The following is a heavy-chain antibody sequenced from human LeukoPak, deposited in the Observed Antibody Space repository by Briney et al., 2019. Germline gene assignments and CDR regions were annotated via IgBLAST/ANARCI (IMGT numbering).Heavy chain of an antibody. V-gene: IGHV4-59*01. CDR3: ARTVVPAAVDAFDI. D-gene: IGHD2-2*01. Sequence: SETLSLTCTVSGGSISSYYWSWIRQPPGKGLEWIGYIYYSGSTNYNPSLKSRVTISVDTSKNQFSLKLSSVTAADTAVYYCARTVVPAAVDAFDIWGQGTMVTVSS. CDR2: IYYSGST. J-gene: IGHJ3*02. CDR1: GGSISSYY.